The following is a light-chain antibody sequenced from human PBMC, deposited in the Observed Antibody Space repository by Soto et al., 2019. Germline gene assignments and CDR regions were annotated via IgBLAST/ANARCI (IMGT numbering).Light chain of an antibody. CDR2: AAS. J-gene: IGKJ3*01. V-gene: IGKV1-9*01. CDR1: QGISSY. Sequence: DIQLTQSPSFLSASVGDRVTITCRASQGISSYLAWYQQKPGKAPKVLIYAASTLQSGVPSRFRDSGSGTEFTLTISSLQPQDFATYDCQQVNSYPLSFGPGTKVDIK. CDR3: QQVNSYPLS.